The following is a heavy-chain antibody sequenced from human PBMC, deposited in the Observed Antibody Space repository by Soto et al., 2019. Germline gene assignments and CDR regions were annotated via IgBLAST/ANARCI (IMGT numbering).Heavy chain of an antibody. Sequence: QVQLQESGPGLVKPSDTLSLTCSVSGDSISNYYWSWIRQPPGKGLEWIGFIDHSGSTNYSPSLKSRVTMSVDTSKNQFSLMMASLTAADTAVYYCARRRSGPTFFDYWGQGTLVTVSS. J-gene: IGHJ4*02. CDR3: ARRRSGPTFFDY. V-gene: IGHV4-59*08. D-gene: IGHD3-10*01. CDR2: IDHSGST. CDR1: GDSISNYY.